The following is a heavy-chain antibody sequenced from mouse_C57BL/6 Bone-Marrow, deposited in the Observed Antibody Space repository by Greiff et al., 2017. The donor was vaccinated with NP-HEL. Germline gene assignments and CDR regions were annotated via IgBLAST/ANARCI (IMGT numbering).Heavy chain of an antibody. V-gene: IGHV5-15*01. CDR1: GFTFSDYG. D-gene: IGHD3-1*01. Sequence: EVKLVESGGGLVQPGGSMKLSCVASGFTFSDYGMAWVRQAPRKGPEWVAFISNLAYSIYYADTVTGRFTISRENAKNTLYLEMSSLRSEDTAMYYCAVSFSGSFDVWGTGTTVTVSS. CDR2: ISNLAYSI. CDR3: AVSFSGSFDV. J-gene: IGHJ1*03.